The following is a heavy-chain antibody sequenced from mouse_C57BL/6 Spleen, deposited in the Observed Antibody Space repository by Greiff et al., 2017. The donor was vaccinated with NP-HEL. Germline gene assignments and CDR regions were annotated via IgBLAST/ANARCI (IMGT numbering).Heavy chain of an antibody. CDR2: INPSNGGT. V-gene: IGHV1-53*01. CDR3: ARYRVTTVVAPGWFAY. J-gene: IGHJ3*01. D-gene: IGHD1-1*01. Sequence: QVQLQQPGTELVKPGASVKLSCKASGYTFTSYWMHWVKQRPGQGLEWIGNINPSNGGTNYNEKFKSKATLTVDKSSSTAYRQLSSLTSEDSAVYYCARYRVTTVVAPGWFAYWGQGTLVTVSA. CDR1: GYTFTSYW.